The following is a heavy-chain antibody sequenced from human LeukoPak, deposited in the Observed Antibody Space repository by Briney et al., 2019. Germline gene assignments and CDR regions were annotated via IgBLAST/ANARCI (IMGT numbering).Heavy chain of an antibody. CDR3: AKRHGDYLDY. Sequence: GGSLRLSCAASGFPFSSYAMSWVRQPPGKGLECISTISDSFRITDDADSVKGRFTISRGNSKNTLYLQMNTLRAEDTAVYYCAKRHGDYLDYWGQGTLVTVSS. CDR1: GFPFSSYA. V-gene: IGHV3-23*01. D-gene: IGHD4-17*01. J-gene: IGHJ4*02. CDR2: ISDSFRIT.